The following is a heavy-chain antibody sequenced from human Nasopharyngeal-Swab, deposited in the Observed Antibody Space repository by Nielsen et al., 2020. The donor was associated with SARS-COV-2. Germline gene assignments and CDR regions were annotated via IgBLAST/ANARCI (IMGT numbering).Heavy chain of an antibody. CDR3: ASGQEPLWFGELPWFDP. D-gene: IGHD3-10*01. V-gene: IGHV3-21*01. J-gene: IGHJ5*02. CDR1: GFTFSSYS. Sequence: GESLKISCAASGFTFSSYSMNWVRQAPGKGLEWVSSISSSSSYIHYADSVKGRFTISRDNAKNSLYLQMNSLRAEDTAVYYCASGQEPLWFGELPWFDPWGQGTLVTVSS. CDR2: ISSSSSYI.